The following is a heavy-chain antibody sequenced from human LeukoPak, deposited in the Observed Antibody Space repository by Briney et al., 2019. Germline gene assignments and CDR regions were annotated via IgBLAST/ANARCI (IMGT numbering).Heavy chain of an antibody. V-gene: IGHV1-46*01. CDR3: ARSSSWYWLDY. Sequence: ASVKVSCKASGYTFTSYYMHWVRQAPGQGLEWMGIINPSGGSTSYAQKFQGRVTMTRDTSTSTAYMELSSLRSEDTAVYYCARSSSWYWLDYWGQGTLVTVSS. CDR1: GYTFTSYY. CDR2: INPSGGST. J-gene: IGHJ4*02. D-gene: IGHD6-13*01.